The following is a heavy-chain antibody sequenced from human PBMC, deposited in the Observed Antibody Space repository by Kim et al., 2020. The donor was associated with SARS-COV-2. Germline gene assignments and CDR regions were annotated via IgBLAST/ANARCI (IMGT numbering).Heavy chain of an antibody. CDR1: GFTFSSYA. V-gene: IGHV3-23*01. Sequence: GGSLRLSCAASGFTFSSYAMSWVRQAPGKGLEWVSAISGSGGSTYYADSVKGRFTISRDNSKNTLYLQMNSLRAEDTAVYYCAKSKRDLIAVAGRGFDYWGQGTLVTVSS. CDR2: ISGSGGST. CDR3: AKSKRDLIAVAGRGFDY. D-gene: IGHD6-19*01. J-gene: IGHJ4*02.